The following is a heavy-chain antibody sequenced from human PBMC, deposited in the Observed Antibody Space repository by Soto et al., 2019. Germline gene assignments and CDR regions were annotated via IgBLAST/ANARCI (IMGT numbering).Heavy chain of an antibody. CDR1: GYTFTNFY. CDR2: VNPNGGST. CDR3: ARGLASGDY. V-gene: IGHV1-46*01. Sequence: QVQLVQSGAEVKEPGDSVKISCKGSGYTFTNFYIHWVRQAPGQGLEWMGIVNPNGGSTNYAQNFKGRITISRDTSTSTVYMDLSSLRSEDTAVYYCARGLASGDYWGQGTLVTVSS. D-gene: IGHD6-6*01. J-gene: IGHJ4*02.